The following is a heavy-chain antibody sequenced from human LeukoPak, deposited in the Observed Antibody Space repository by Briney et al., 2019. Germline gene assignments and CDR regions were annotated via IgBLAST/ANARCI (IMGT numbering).Heavy chain of an antibody. D-gene: IGHD3-3*01. V-gene: IGHV3-23*01. Sequence: GGSLRLSCAASGFTFSSYAMNWVRQAPGKGLEWVSGISGSAGSTYYADSVKGRFSISRDNSKNSLYLQMNSLRAEDTAVYYCAKGGRSDIKYGMDDWGQGTTVTVSS. CDR1: GFTFSSYA. CDR2: ISGSAGST. CDR3: AKGGRSDIKYGMDD. J-gene: IGHJ6*02.